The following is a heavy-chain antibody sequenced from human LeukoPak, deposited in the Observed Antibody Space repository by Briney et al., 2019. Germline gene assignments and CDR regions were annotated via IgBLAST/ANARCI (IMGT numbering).Heavy chain of an antibody. J-gene: IGHJ4*02. D-gene: IGHD5-18*01. CDR2: ISGSGSSI. CDR3: AREYNYGSLGKGGHYFDY. Sequence: PGGSLRLSCAASGFTFSDYYMSWIRQAPGKGLEWVSYISGSGSSIYYADSVRGRFTISRDNAKKSLYLQMNSLRADDTAVYYCAREYNYGSLGKGGHYFDYWGQGTLVTVSS. CDR1: GFTFSDYY. V-gene: IGHV3-11*01.